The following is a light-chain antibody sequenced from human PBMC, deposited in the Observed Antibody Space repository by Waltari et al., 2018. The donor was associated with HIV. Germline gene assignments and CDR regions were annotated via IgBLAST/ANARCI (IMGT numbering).Light chain of an antibody. CDR3: GADHGSGSNFVYV. V-gene: IGLV9-49*01. Sequence: QPVLTQPPSASASLGASVQLTCTLSSGHSNSKVDWYQQRPGTGPRFVMRVGTGGIVGSKGDGIPDRFSVLGSGLNRYLTIKNIQEEDESDYHCGADHGSGSNFVYVFGTGTKVTVL. J-gene: IGLJ1*01. CDR2: VGTGGIVG. CDR1: SGHSNSK.